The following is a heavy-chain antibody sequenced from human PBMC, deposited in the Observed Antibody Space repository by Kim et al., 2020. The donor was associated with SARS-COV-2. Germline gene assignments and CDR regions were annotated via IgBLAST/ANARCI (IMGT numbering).Heavy chain of an antibody. CDR1: GYTFTSYG. Sequence: ASVKVSCKASGYTFTSYGISWVRQAPGQGLEWMGWISAYNGNTNYAQKLQGRVTMTTDTSTSTAYMELRGLRSDDTAVYYCARDCPIAVAVSGMDVWGQGTTVTVSS. V-gene: IGHV1-18*01. CDR2: ISAYNGNT. D-gene: IGHD6-19*01. CDR3: ARDCPIAVAVSGMDV. J-gene: IGHJ6*02.